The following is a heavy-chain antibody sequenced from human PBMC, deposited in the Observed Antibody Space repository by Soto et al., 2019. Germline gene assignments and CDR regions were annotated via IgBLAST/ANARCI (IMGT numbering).Heavy chain of an antibody. CDR2: ISGSGGST. CDR3: AKARGTIFGVVIIYYYYGMDV. V-gene: IGHV3-23*01. Sequence: GGSLRLSCAASGFTFSSYAMSWVRQAPGKGLEWVSAISGSGGSTYYADSVKGRFTISRDNSKNTLYLQMNSLRAEDTAVYYCAKARGTIFGVVIIYYYYGMDVWGQGTTVTVSS. J-gene: IGHJ6*02. CDR1: GFTFSSYA. D-gene: IGHD3-3*01.